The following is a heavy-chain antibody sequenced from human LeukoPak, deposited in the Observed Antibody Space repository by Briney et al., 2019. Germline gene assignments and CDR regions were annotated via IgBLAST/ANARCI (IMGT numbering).Heavy chain of an antibody. Sequence: GGSLRLSCAASGFTFSNCAMSWVRQAPGKGLEWVSGINWNGGSTGYADSVKGRFTISRDNAKNSLYLQMNSLRAEDTALYYCAREHYGSGSYYSGYYFDYWGQGTLVTVSS. CDR1: GFTFSNCA. CDR3: AREHYGSGSYYSGYYFDY. V-gene: IGHV3-20*04. D-gene: IGHD3-10*01. CDR2: INWNGGST. J-gene: IGHJ4*02.